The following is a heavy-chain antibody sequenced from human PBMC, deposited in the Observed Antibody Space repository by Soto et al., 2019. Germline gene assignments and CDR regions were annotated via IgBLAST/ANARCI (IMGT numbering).Heavy chain of an antibody. CDR2: IYYSGRT. V-gene: IGHV4-59*01. D-gene: IGHD2-2*02. CDR3: ARGYCSSTSCYIWDNWFDP. CDR1: GGSISSYY. J-gene: IGHJ5*02. Sequence: PSETLSLTCTFSGGSISSYYWSWIRQPPGKGLEWIGYIYYSGRTNYNPSLKSRVTTSVDTSKNQFSLKLSSVTAADTAVYYCARGYCSSTSCYIWDNWFDPWGQGTLVTVSS.